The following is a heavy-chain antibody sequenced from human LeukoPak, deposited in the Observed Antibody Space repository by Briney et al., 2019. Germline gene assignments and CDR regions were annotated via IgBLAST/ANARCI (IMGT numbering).Heavy chain of an antibody. CDR3: ARPFGTSSGFDY. J-gene: IGHJ4*02. V-gene: IGHV4-39*01. Sequence: PSETLSLTCTVSGGSISTNNYYWGWIRQPPGKGLEWIGGLSYTGSSYYNPSLESPVTISGDTSKNQFSLKVRSVTAADTAVYYCARPFGTSSGFDYWGQGILVTVSS. D-gene: IGHD6-6*01. CDR2: LSYTGSS. CDR1: GGSISTNNYY.